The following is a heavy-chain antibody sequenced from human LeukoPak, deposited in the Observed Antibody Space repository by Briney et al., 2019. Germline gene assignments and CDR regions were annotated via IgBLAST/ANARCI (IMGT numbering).Heavy chain of an antibody. CDR3: AREDSSGWFQRDDHFDY. V-gene: IGHV1-8*01. D-gene: IGHD6-19*01. J-gene: IGHJ4*02. Sequence: GASVKVSCKASGYTFTSYDINWVRQATGQGLEWMGWMNPNSGNTGYAQKFQGRVTMTRNTSISTAYMELSSLRSEDTAVYYCAREDSSGWFQRDDHFDYWGQGTLVTVSS. CDR2: MNPNSGNT. CDR1: GYTFTSYD.